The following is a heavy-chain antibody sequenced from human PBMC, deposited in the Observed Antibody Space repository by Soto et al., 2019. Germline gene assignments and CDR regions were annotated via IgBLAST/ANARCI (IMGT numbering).Heavy chain of an antibody. J-gene: IGHJ6*02. CDR1: GYTFTSYG. D-gene: IGHD2-2*01. Sequence: QVQLVQSGAEVKKPGASVKVSCKASGYTFTSYGISWVRQAPGQGLEWMGWISAYNGNTNYAQKLQGRVTMTTDTSTSTAYMELRSLRSDDTAVYYCARGIVVVPAAATYDYYGMDVWGQGTTVTVSS. CDR3: ARGIVVVPAAATYDYYGMDV. CDR2: ISAYNGNT. V-gene: IGHV1-18*01.